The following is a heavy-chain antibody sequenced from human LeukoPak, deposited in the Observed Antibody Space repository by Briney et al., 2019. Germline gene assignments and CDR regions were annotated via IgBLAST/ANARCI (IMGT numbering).Heavy chain of an antibody. V-gene: IGHV4-34*01. CDR2: INHSGST. CDR1: GGSFSGYY. CDR3: GRGPYCGGDCS. J-gene: IGHJ5*02. D-gene: IGHD2-21*02. Sequence: SETLSLTCAVYGGSFSGYYWSWIRQPPGKGLEWIGEINHSGSTNYNPSLKSRVTISVDTPKNHFSLKLSSVTAADTPVYYCGRGPYCGGDCSWGQGTLVTVSS.